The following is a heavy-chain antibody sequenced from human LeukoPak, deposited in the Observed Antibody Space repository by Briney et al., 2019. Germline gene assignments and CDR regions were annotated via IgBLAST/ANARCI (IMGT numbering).Heavy chain of an antibody. CDR3: ASWGYCSSTSCSYYYYYMDV. CDR1: GFTFSSYS. J-gene: IGHJ6*03. D-gene: IGHD2-2*01. CDR2: ISSSSSTI. Sequence: GGSLRLSCAASGFTFSSYSMNWVRQAPGKGLEWVSYISSSSSTIYYADSVKGRFTISRDNAKNSLYLQMNSLRAEDTAVYYCASWGYCSSTSCSYYYYYMDVWGKGTTVTVSS. V-gene: IGHV3-48*04.